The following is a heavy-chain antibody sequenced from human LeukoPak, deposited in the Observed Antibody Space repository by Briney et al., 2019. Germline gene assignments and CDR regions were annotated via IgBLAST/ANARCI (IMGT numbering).Heavy chain of an antibody. Sequence: ASVKVSCKASGGTFSSYAISWVRQAPGQGLEWMGGIIPIFGTANYAQKFQGRVTITADESTSTAYMELSSLRSEDTAVYYCSTRSSSWAYFDYWGQGTLVTVSS. J-gene: IGHJ4*02. CDR3: STRSSSWAYFDY. CDR2: IIPIFGTA. D-gene: IGHD6-13*01. V-gene: IGHV1-69*13. CDR1: GGTFSSYA.